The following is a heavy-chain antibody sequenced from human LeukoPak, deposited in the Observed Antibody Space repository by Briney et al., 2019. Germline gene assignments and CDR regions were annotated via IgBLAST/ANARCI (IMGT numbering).Heavy chain of an antibody. D-gene: IGHD2-15*01. CDR3: VRENRYCSGGSCYSAASDDAFDI. Sequence: VASVKVSCKASGYTFTSYGISWVRQAPGQGLEWVGWISIYNGKTNYAQKFQGRVSMTTDTSTSTAYMELRSLRSDDTAVYYCVRENRYCSGGSCYSAASDDAFDIWGQGTMVTVSS. J-gene: IGHJ3*02. V-gene: IGHV1-18*01. CDR2: ISIYNGKT. CDR1: GYTFTSYG.